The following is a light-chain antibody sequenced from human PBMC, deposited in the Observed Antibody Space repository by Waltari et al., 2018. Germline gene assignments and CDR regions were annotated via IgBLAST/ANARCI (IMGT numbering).Light chain of an antibody. CDR3: CSYAGDALWV. Sequence: QSALTQPASVSASPGQSITISCTGTSSDIGTYNFVSWYQHHPGKAPNVLIYEVTNRPSGVSNRFSGSKSGYTASLTISGLQAEDEADYYCCSYAGDALWVFGGGTKLTVL. J-gene: IGLJ3*02. V-gene: IGLV2-23*02. CDR2: EVT. CDR1: SSDIGTYNF.